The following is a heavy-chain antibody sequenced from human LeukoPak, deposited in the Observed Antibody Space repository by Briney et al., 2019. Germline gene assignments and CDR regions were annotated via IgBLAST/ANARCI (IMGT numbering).Heavy chain of an antibody. CDR1: GFTFSSYE. D-gene: IGHD5-18*01. V-gene: IGHV3-48*03. CDR2: ISSSGSTI. J-gene: IGHJ4*02. CDR3: AKDLGGYTYGYHY. Sequence: GGSLRLSCAASGFTFSSYEMNWVRQAPGKGLEWVSYISSSGSTIYYADSVKGRFTISRDNSKNTLYLQMNSLRADDTAVYYCAKDLGGYTYGYHYWGQGTLVTVSS.